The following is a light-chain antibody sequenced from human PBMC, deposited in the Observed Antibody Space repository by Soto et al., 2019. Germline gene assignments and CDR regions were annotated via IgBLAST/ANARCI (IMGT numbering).Light chain of an antibody. Sequence: SVLTQPPSASGSPGKSVTISCTGTSSDVGGYNYVSWYQQHPGKAPKLMIYEVSQRPSGVPDRFSGSKSGNTASLTVSGLQAEDEADYYCISYAGSHGVVFGGVTKLTVL. CDR1: SSDVGGYNY. CDR2: EVS. J-gene: IGLJ2*01. V-gene: IGLV2-8*01. CDR3: ISYAGSHGVV.